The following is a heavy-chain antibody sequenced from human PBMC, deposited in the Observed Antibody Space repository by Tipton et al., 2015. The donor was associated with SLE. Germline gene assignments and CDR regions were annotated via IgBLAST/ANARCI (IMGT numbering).Heavy chain of an antibody. CDR3: ARLYYGSGGGAFDI. D-gene: IGHD3-10*01. CDR2: ISGSGGST. V-gene: IGHV3-23*01. J-gene: IGHJ3*02. Sequence: SLRLSCAASGFTFSSYAMSWVRQAPGKGLGWVSAISGSGGSTYYADSVKGRFTISRDNSKNTLYLQMNSLRAEDTAVYYCARLYYGSGGGAFDIWGQGTMVTVSS. CDR1: GFTFSSYA.